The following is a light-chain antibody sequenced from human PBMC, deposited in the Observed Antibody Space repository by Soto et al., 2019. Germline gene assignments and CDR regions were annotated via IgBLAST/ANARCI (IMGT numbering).Light chain of an antibody. CDR3: QHYLSTRT. V-gene: IGKV4-1*01. Sequence: DIVMTQSPDSLAVSLGERATINCKSSQSLLYSSNDKNYLAWYQQKPGHPPQLLIYWASTRESGVPDRFSGSGSGTDFTITSSSLPAEDVAVYYCQHYLSTRTFGRGTKVEIK. J-gene: IGKJ4*02. CDR2: WAS. CDR1: QSLLYSSNDKNY.